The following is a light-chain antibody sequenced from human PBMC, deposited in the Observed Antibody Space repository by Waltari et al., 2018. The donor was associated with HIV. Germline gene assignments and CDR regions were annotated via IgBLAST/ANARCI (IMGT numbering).Light chain of an antibody. CDR1: YSVAGN. Sequence: EIVMTQSPATLSVSLGEKATLSCKASYSVAGNLAWYQQKPGQAHRLLIHDASTRAAGIPARFSGSGSGTEFSLSISSLQSEDSAIYYCQQYNHWPRTFGQGTKVEIK. J-gene: IGKJ1*01. CDR3: QQYNHWPRT. V-gene: IGKV3-15*01. CDR2: DAS.